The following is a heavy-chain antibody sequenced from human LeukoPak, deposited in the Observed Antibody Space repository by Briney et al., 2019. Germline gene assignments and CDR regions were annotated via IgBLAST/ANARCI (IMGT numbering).Heavy chain of an antibody. Sequence: GGSLRLSCAASGFTFSSYSMNWVRQAPGKGLEWVSSISSSSSYIYYADSVKGRFTISRDNAKNSLYLQMNSLRAEDTAVFYCARASADAFDIWGQGTMVTVSS. J-gene: IGHJ3*02. V-gene: IGHV3-21*01. CDR2: ISSSSSYI. CDR1: GFTFSSYS. CDR3: ARASADAFDI.